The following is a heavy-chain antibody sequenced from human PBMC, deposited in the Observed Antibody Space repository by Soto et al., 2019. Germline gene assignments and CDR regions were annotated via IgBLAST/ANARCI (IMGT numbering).Heavy chain of an antibody. CDR3: ARAFYGMDV. Sequence: SGPTLVNPTQTLTLTCTVSGFSLSGTGMRVTWIRQPPGKALEWLARIDWEDTKLYSTSLKTRLSISKDTSKNQVVLTMTNMDPADTATYYCARAFYGMDVWGPGTTVTVSS. CDR1: GFSLSGTGMR. V-gene: IGHV2-70*04. CDR2: IDWEDTK. J-gene: IGHJ6*02.